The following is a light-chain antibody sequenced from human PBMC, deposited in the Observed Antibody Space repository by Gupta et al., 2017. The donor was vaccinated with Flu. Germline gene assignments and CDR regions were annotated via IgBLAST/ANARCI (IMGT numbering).Light chain of an antibody. Sequence: LVDKYTSWYRRKPGQSPVLLIFQDNQRPSGISERLSGSNSGSTATLTIRGTQVVDEADYYCQAWDNNAWVFGGRTRLTVL. CDR1: LVDKY. V-gene: IGLV3-1*01. CDR2: QDN. CDR3: QAWDNNAWV. J-gene: IGLJ3*02.